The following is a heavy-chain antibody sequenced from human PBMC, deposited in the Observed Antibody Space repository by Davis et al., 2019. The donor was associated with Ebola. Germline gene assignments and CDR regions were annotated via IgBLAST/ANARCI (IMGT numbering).Heavy chain of an antibody. CDR3: AREKRVGATPVAVGFDY. CDR1: GGTFSSYA. V-gene: IGHV1-69*04. D-gene: IGHD1-26*01. Sequence: AASVKVSCKASGGTFSSYAISWVRQAPGQGLEWMGRIIPILGIANYAQKFQGRVTITADKSTSTAYMELSSLRSEDTAVYYCAREKRVGATPVAVGFDYWGQGTLVTVSS. CDR2: IIPILGIA. J-gene: IGHJ4*02.